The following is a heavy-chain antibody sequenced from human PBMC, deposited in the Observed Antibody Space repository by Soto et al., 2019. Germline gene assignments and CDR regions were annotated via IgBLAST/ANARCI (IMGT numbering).Heavy chain of an antibody. J-gene: IGHJ6*03. V-gene: IGHV4-31*03. CDR3: AREAYQPTYYMDV. D-gene: IGHD2-2*01. Sequence: SETLSLTCTVSGGSISSGGYYWSWIRQHPGKGLEWIGYIYYSGSTYYNPSLKSRVTISVDTSKNQFSLKLSSVTAADTAVYYCAREAYQPTYYMDVWGKGTTVTVSS. CDR1: GGSISSGGYY. CDR2: IYYSGST.